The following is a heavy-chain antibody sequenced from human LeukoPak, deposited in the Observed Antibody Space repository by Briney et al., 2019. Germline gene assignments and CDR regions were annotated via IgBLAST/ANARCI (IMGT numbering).Heavy chain of an antibody. CDR1: GFTSSDYA. D-gene: IGHD3-10*01. CDR2: INPDGGP. V-gene: IGHV3-23*01. Sequence: GGSLRLSCQASGFTSSDYAMSWVRQAPGKGLEWVSSINPDGGPFFADSVKGRFTISRDDSRSVVYLQMNTLSAEDTAEYYCARSGVATCHYWGQGILVAVSS. J-gene: IGHJ4*02. CDR3: ARSGVATCHY.